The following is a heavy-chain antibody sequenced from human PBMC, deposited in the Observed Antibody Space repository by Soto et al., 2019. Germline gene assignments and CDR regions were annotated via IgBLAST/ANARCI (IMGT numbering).Heavy chain of an antibody. J-gene: IGHJ6*02. Sequence: QVQLVQSGAEVKKPGSSVKVSCKASGCTFSSYAISWVRQAPGQGLEWMGGIIPIFGTANYAQKFQGRVTITADESTSRAYMEVSSLRSEDTAVYYFARPLTGTTRYYYYGMDVWGQGTTDTVPS. CDR3: ARPLTGTTRYYYYGMDV. CDR2: IIPIFGTA. V-gene: IGHV1-69*01. D-gene: IGHD1-20*01. CDR1: GCTFSSYA.